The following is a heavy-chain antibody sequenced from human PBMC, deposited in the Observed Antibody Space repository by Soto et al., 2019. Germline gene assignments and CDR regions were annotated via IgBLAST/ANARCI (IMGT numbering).Heavy chain of an antibody. CDR1: GFTFSNYT. Sequence: EVQLVESGGGLVKPGGSLRLSCAASGFTFSNYTMNWVRQAPGKGLEWVSCISSSSSYIYYADSVKGRFTISRDNAKNSLYLQMNSLRAEDTAVYYCVRDRDSSGWNDAFDIWGQGTMVTVSS. D-gene: IGHD3-22*01. CDR3: VRDRDSSGWNDAFDI. J-gene: IGHJ3*02. V-gene: IGHV3-21*01. CDR2: ISSSSSYI.